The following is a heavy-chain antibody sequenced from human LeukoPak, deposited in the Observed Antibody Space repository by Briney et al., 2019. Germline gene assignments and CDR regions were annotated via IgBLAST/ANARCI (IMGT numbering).Heavy chain of an antibody. CDR3: AREECSGGSCYIYYGMDA. CDR2: IIPIFGTA. V-gene: IGHV1-69*01. J-gene: IGHJ6*02. CDR1: GGTFSSYA. D-gene: IGHD2-15*01. Sequence: ASVNVSCKASGGTFSSYAISWVRQAPGQGLEWMGGIIPIFGTANYAQKFQGRVTITADESTSTAYMELSSLRSEDTAVYYCAREECSGGSCYIYYGMDAWGQGTTVTVSS.